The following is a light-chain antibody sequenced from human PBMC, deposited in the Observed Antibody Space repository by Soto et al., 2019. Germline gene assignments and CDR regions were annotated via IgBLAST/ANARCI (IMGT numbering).Light chain of an antibody. CDR2: DAS. V-gene: IGKV1-33*01. CDR1: QDIGNY. Sequence: DIQMTQSPSSLSASVGDRVTITCQASQDIGNYLNWYQQKPGKAPKLLIYDASNLETGVTSRFRGSVSGTDFTFTISGLQPEDTATYYCQQYENPLLTFGGGTKVEIK. J-gene: IGKJ4*01. CDR3: QQYENPLLT.